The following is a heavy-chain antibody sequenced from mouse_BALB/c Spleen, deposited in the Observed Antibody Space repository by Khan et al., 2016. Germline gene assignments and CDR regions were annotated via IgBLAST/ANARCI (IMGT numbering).Heavy chain of an antibody. CDR3: ARCGLGLRGYCDY. J-gene: IGHJ2*01. CDR2: INPSSGYT. CDR1: GYTFTSYT. V-gene: IGHV1-4*01. D-gene: IGHD3-1*01. Sequence: QVQLKQSGAELARPGASVKMSCKASGYTFTSYTMHWVKQRPGQGLEWIGYINPSSGYTNYNQKFKDKATLTADKSSSTAYMQLSSLTSEDSAVYYCARCGLGLRGYCDYWGQGTTLTVSS.